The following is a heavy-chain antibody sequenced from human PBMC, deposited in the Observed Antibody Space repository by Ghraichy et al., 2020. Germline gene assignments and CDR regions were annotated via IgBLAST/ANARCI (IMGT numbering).Heavy chain of an antibody. V-gene: IGHV3-23*01. Sequence: GGSLRLSCAASGFTFSSYAMSWVRQAPGKGLEWVSAISGSGGSTYYADSVKGRFTISRDNSKNTLYLQMNSLRAEDTAVYYCAKDHNYLYYYYGMDVWGQGTTVTVSS. CDR1: GFTFSSYA. D-gene: IGHD4-11*01. CDR3: AKDHNYLYYYYGMDV. J-gene: IGHJ6*02. CDR2: ISGSGGST.